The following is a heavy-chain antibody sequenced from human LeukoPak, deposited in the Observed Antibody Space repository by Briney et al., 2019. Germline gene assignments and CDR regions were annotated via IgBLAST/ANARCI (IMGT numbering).Heavy chain of an antibody. CDR2: IYYSGNT. CDR3: ARHYYGSGNYNAFDI. CDR1: GGSISSYC. D-gene: IGHD3-10*01. V-gene: IGHV4-59*08. J-gene: IGHJ3*02. Sequence: SETLSLTCTVSGGSISSYCWSWIRQPPGKGLEWIGYIYYSGNTNYNPSLKSRVTISVDTSKNQLSLKLSSVTAADTAVYYCARHYYGSGNYNAFDIWGQGTMVTVSS.